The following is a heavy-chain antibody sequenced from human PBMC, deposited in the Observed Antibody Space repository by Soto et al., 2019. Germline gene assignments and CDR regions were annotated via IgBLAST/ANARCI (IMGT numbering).Heavy chain of an antibody. V-gene: IGHV3-21*01. CDR2: ISSSSSYI. J-gene: IGHJ6*02. D-gene: IGHD2-8*01. CDR1: GFTFSSYS. CDR3: ARDSPGGSMVYAIQPEHYYYYGMDV. Sequence: GGSLRLSCAASGFTFSSYSMNWVRQAPGKGLEWVSSISSSSSYIYYADSVKGRFTISRDNAKNSLYLQMNSLRAEDTAVYYCARDSPGGSMVYAIQPEHYYYYGMDVWGQGTTVTVSS.